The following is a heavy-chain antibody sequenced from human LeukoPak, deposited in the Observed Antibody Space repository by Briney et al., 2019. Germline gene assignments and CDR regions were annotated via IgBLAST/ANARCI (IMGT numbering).Heavy chain of an antibody. J-gene: IGHJ5*02. CDR3: ARGLGYCSSTSCYRWFDP. Sequence: SVKVSCKASGGTFSSYAISWVQQAPGQGLEWMGGIIPIFGTANYAQKFQGRVTITADESTSTAYMELSSLRSEDTAVYYCARGLGYCSSTSCYRWFDPWGQGTLVTVSS. CDR1: GGTFSSYA. CDR2: IIPIFGTA. D-gene: IGHD2-2*01. V-gene: IGHV1-69*01.